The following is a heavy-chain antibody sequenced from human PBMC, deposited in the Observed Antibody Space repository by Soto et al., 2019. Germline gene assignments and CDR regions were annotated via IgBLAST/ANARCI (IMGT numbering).Heavy chain of an antibody. CDR1: GGTFSSYA. CDR3: AREFTYYYDSSGCYPYYFDY. CDR2: IIPIFGTA. Sequence: QVQLVQSGAEVKKPGSSVKVSCKASGGTFSSYAISWVRQAPGQGLEWMGGIIPIFGTANYAQKFQGRVTITADESTSTAYMELSSLRSEDTAVYYCAREFTYYYDSSGCYPYYFDYWGQGTLVTVSS. J-gene: IGHJ4*02. V-gene: IGHV1-69*01. D-gene: IGHD3-22*01.